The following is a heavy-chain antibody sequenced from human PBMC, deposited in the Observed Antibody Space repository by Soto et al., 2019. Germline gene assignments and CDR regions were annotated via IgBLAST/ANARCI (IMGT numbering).Heavy chain of an antibody. CDR2: TYYRSKWST. CDR3: ARALAGSYDY. V-gene: IGHV6-1*01. D-gene: IGHD1-26*01. J-gene: IGHJ4*02. Sequence: SQTLSLTCAISGDSVSSKSATWNWIRQSLSRGLEWLGRTYYRSKWSTDYAVSVKGRITVSPDTSKNQFSLQLNTVTPEDTAVYYCARALAGSYDYWGQGTLVTVSS. CDR1: GDSVSSKSAT.